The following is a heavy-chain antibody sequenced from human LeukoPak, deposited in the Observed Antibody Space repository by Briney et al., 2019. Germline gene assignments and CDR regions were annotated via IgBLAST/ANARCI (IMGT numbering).Heavy chain of an antibody. J-gene: IGHJ4*02. Sequence: QPGGSLRLSCAASGFTFSSYAMSWVRQAPGKGLEWVSAISGSGDSTYYADSVKGRFTISRDYAKNSLYLQMNSLRVEDTAVYYCAKVAKYYYGPETYYFFEQWGQGTPVTASS. D-gene: IGHD3-10*01. V-gene: IGHV3-23*01. CDR2: ISGSGDST. CDR3: AKVAKYYYGPETYYFFEQ. CDR1: GFTFSSYA.